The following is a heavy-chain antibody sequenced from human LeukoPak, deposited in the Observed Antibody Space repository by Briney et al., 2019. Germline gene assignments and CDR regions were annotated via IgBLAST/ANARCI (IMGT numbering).Heavy chain of an antibody. V-gene: IGHV1-46*01. Sequence: VASVKVSCKASGYTFISYYMHWVRQAHGQGLECMGIINPSGGSTSYAQKFQGRVTMTRDTSTSTVYMELSSLRSEDTAVYYCARGRDFGVVIPPHWFDPWGQGTLVTVSS. CDR3: ARGRDFGVVIPPHWFDP. D-gene: IGHD3-3*01. CDR1: GYTFISYY. J-gene: IGHJ5*02. CDR2: INPSGGST.